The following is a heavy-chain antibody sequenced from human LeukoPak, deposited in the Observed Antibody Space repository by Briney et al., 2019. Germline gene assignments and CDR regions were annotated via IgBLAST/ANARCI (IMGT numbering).Heavy chain of an antibody. Sequence: ASVKVSCKASGYTFTGYYMHWVRQAPGQGLEWMGRINPNSGGTNYAQKFHGRVTMTRDTSISTAYMELSRLRSDDTAVYYCARGWRPTIAVAGLFDYWGQGTLVTVSS. J-gene: IGHJ4*02. V-gene: IGHV1-2*06. CDR3: ARGWRPTIAVAGLFDY. D-gene: IGHD6-19*01. CDR2: INPNSGGT. CDR1: GYTFTGYY.